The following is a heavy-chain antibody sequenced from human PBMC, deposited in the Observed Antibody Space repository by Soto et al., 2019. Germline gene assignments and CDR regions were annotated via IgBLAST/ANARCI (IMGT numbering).Heavy chain of an antibody. CDR3: ARASSSSGWYSNHYYYYGMDV. CDR1: GYSFTSYW. CDR2: IYPGDSDT. V-gene: IGHV5-51*01. D-gene: IGHD6-19*01. J-gene: IGHJ6*02. Sequence: SGESLKISCKGSGYSFTSYWIGWVRQMPGKGLEWMGIIYPGDSDTRYSPSFQGQVTISADKSISTAYLQWSSLKASDTAMYYCARASSSSGWYSNHYYYYGMDVWGQGTTVTVSS.